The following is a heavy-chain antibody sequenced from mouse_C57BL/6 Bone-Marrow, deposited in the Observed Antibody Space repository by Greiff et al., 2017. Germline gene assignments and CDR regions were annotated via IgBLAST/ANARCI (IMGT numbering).Heavy chain of an antibody. Sequence: EVKLVESGGDLVKPGGSLKLSCAASGFTFSSYGMSWVRQTPDKMLEWVATISSGGSYTYYPDSVKGRFTISRDNAKNTLYLQMSSLKSEDTAMYYCARRDYGSSSWFAYWGQGTLVTVSA. D-gene: IGHD1-1*01. CDR2: ISSGGSYT. V-gene: IGHV5-6*02. CDR3: ARRDYGSSSWFAY. J-gene: IGHJ3*01. CDR1: GFTFSSYG.